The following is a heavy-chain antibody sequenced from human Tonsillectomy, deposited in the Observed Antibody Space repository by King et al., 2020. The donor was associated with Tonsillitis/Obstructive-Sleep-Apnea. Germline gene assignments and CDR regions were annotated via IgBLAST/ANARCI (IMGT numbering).Heavy chain of an antibody. CDR3: AREVDYYDSSGQNNWFDP. CDR1: GGSISTGGYY. CDR2: IYYSGST. J-gene: IGHJ5*02. Sequence: VQLQESGPGLVKPSQTLSLTCTVSGGSISTGGYYWSWIRQHPGKGLEWIGYIYYSGSTYYNPSLKSRVTISVDTSKNQFSLKLSSVTAADTAVYYCAREVDYYDSSGQNNWFDPWGQGTLVTVSS. V-gene: IGHV4-31*03. D-gene: IGHD3-22*01.